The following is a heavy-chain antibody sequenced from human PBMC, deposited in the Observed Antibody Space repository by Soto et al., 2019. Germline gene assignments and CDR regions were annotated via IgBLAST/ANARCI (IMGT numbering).Heavy chain of an antibody. CDR1: GFSFSNYA. CDR3: ARDPSRGSDWARYLDL. V-gene: IGHV3-48*01. CDR2: ISGSSSNI. J-gene: IGHJ2*01. Sequence: EVQLVESGGGLVQPGGSLRLSCAASGFSFSNYAMDWVRQAPGKGLEWVSYISGSSSNIRYADSVKGGFTISRDNAKSSVYLQMNGLRADDTAVYYCARDPSRGSDWARYLDLWGRGTLVTVSS. D-gene: IGHD1-26*01.